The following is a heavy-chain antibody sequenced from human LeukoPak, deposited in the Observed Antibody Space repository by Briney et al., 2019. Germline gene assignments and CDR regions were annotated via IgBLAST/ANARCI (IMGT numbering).Heavy chain of an antibody. CDR1: GFTFSSYEV. V-gene: IGHV4-59*05. D-gene: IGHD3-16*01. CDR2: ITYSGTT. Sequence: GSLRLSCAASGFTFSSYEVHWVRQAPGKGLEWIGSITYSGTTTYNPSPSLKSRVTISADTSKNKYFLQLTSVTAADTAVFYCARETLGTSKIEPWGQGTLVTVSS. J-gene: IGHJ5*02. CDR3: ARETLGTSKIEP.